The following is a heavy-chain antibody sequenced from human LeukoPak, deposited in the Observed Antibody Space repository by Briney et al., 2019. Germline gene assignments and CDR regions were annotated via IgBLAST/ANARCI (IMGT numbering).Heavy chain of an antibody. Sequence: PSETLSLTCSVSGDSISLSFYYWGWIRQPPGKALEWIGSVYYSGTTSYNPSLKSRVTISVDMSKNHFSLRLRSVTAADTAMYYCARGTLYRGWSYNLDFWGQGSQVTVSS. V-gene: IGHV4-39*07. CDR3: ARGTLYRGWSYNLDF. D-gene: IGHD6-19*01. J-gene: IGHJ4*02. CDR2: VYYSGTT. CDR1: GDSISLSFYY.